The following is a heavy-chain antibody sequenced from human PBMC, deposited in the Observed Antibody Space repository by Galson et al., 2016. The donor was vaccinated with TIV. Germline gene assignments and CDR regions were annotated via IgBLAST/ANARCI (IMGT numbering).Heavy chain of an antibody. J-gene: IGHJ4*02. V-gene: IGHV4-39*07. CDR2: FFHSGGT. CDR1: GDSINSSGHY. CDR3: TGGQVVAAELHY. Sequence: ETLSLTCTVSGDSINSSGHYWGWIRQPPGKGLEWIATFFHSGGTYYSPSLNTRATISVDTSENQLSLKLTSVTAADTAVYYCTGGQVVAAELHYWGQGTLVTVSS. D-gene: IGHD2-15*01.